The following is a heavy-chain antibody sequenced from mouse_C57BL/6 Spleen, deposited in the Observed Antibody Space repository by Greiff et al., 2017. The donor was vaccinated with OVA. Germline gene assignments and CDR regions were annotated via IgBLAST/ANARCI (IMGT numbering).Heavy chain of an antibody. CDR1: GFSLSTFGMG. D-gene: IGHD1-1*01. V-gene: IGHV8-8*01. Sequence: QVTLKESGPGILQPSQTLSLTCSFSGFSLSTFGMGVGWIRQPSGKGLEWLAHLWWGDAKYYNPALKSRLPISKDSSNNQVFLTIANVDTADTATYYCARIEDYYGSSLAYWGQGTLVTVSA. CDR2: LWWGDAK. CDR3: ARIEDYYGSSLAY. J-gene: IGHJ3*01.